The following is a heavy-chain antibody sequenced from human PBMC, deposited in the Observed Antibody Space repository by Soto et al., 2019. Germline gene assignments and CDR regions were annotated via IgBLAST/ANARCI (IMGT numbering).Heavy chain of an antibody. CDR1: GFTFSSYA. CDR2: ISGSGGST. J-gene: IGHJ3*02. Sequence: GGSLRLSCAASGFTFSSYAMSWVRQAPGKGLEWVSAISGSGGSTYYADSVKGRFTISRDNSKNTLYLQMNSLRAEDTAVYYCAKDLGSSGWYGHDAFDIWGQGTMVTVSS. D-gene: IGHD6-19*01. V-gene: IGHV3-23*01. CDR3: AKDLGSSGWYGHDAFDI.